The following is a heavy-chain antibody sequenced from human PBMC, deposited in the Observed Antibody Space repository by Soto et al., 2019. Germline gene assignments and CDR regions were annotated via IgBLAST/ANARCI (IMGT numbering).Heavy chain of an antibody. D-gene: IGHD2-15*01. CDR2: ISGSGGST. Sequence: GGSLRLSCAASGFTISSYTMSWVRQAPGKGLEWVSAISGSGGSTYYADSVKGRFTISRDNSKNTLYLQMNSLRAEDTAVYYCAKVSCSGASCLSYYYHGMDVWGQGTTVTVSS. J-gene: IGHJ6*02. CDR3: AKVSCSGASCLSYYYHGMDV. CDR1: GFTISSYT. V-gene: IGHV3-23*01.